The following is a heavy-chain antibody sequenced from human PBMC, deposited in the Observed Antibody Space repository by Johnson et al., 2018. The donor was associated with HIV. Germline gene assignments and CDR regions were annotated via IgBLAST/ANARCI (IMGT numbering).Heavy chain of an antibody. CDR2: ISGSGGTI. V-gene: IGHV3-20*04. Sequence: VQLVESGGGVVRPGGSLRLSCAASGFTFDEYGMSWVRQAPGKGLEWVSGISGSGGTIYYADSVKGRFTISRDNAKNSLYLQMNSLRAEDTAVYYCARDRGGITGTQSAFDIWGQGTMVTVSS. CDR1: GFTFDEYG. CDR3: ARDRGGITGTQSAFDI. J-gene: IGHJ3*02. D-gene: IGHD1-20*01.